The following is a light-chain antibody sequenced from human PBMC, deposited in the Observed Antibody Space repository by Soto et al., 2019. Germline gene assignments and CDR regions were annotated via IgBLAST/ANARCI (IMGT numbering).Light chain of an antibody. J-gene: IGKJ1*01. Sequence: DIQMPQSPATLSASVGDSLTITCRASQSISRWLTWYQQKPGKAPQLLIYEASSLESGVPQRFSGSGSGTEFTLTISSLQTEDFSTYYCQQYHSYWTVGQGTKVDIK. CDR3: QQYHSYWT. V-gene: IGKV1-5*01. CDR1: QSISRW. CDR2: EAS.